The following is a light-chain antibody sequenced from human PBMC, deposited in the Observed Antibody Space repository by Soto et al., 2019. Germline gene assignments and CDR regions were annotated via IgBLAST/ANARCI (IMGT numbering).Light chain of an antibody. CDR1: QSVGIN. V-gene: IGKV3-15*01. CDR3: QTVDKWPL. CDR2: GAS. J-gene: IGKJ5*01. Sequence: EIVMAQSPDTLSVSPGERATLSCRASQSVGINLAWYGQKPGQAPRLLIYGASTRATGVPARISGSWSRTEFTLTISSLQSEDVAVYFCQTVDKWPLFGQGTRLEIK.